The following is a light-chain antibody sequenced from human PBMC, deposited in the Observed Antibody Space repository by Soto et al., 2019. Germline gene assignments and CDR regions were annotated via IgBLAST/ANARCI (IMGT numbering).Light chain of an antibody. CDR1: QSVSSN. V-gene: IGKV3-20*01. CDR2: GAS. Sequence: EFVLTQSPGPLSLSPGERATLSCRASQSVSSNLAWYQQKPGQAPRLLISGASNRATGIPDRFSGSGSGTDFTLTVSRLEPEDFAVYDCQRYDNSPRTFGQGT. J-gene: IGKJ1*01. CDR3: QRYDNSPRT.